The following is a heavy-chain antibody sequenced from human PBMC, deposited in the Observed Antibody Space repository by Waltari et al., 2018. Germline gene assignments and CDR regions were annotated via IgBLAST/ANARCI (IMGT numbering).Heavy chain of an antibody. J-gene: IGHJ6*02. CDR1: NGSITSNNYH. V-gene: IGHV4-39*01. CDR2: ISYSGMT. Sequence: QLHLQESGPRLVRPPAILSLTCSVPNGSITSNNYHWGWIRQSPGKPLAWVCSISYSGMTYYNPSLKSRLTLSIDTSKNHFTLNLRSVTAADAAVYYCASSSCLYSCGLGVWGQGTTVSVSS. CDR3: ASSSCLYSCGLGV.